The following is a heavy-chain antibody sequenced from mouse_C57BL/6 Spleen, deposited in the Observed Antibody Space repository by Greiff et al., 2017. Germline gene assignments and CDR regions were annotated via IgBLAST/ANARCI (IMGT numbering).Heavy chain of an antibody. CDR1: GYTFTSYW. CDR3: ARTYGSSHWYFEV. D-gene: IGHD1-1*01. V-gene: IGHV1-52*01. Sequence: QVQLKQPGAELVRPGSSVKLSCKASGYTFTSYWMHWVKQRPIQGLEWIGNIDPSDSETHYNQKFKDKATLTVDKYSSTAYMQLSSLTSEDSAVYDYARTYGSSHWYFEVWGTGTTVTVSS. J-gene: IGHJ1*03. CDR2: IDPSDSET.